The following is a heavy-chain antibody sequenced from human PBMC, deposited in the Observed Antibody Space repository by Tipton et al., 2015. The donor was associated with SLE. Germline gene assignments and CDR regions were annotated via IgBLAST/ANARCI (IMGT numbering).Heavy chain of an antibody. J-gene: IGHJ4*02. D-gene: IGHD6-13*01. CDR1: GGSISSYY. V-gene: IGHV4-59*01. CDR3: ARVERAARGFDY. CDR2: IYYSGST. Sequence: TLSHTCTVSGGSISSYYWSWIRQPPGKGLEWIGYIYYSGSTNYNPSLKSRVTISVDTSKNQFSLKLSSVTAADTAVYYCARVERAARGFDYWGQGTLVTVSS.